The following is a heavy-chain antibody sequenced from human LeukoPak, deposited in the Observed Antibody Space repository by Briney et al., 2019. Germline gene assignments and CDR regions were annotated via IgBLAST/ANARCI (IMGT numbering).Heavy chain of an antibody. Sequence: GGSLRLSCAASGFTFTDYNINWVRQAPGKGLEWVSAISGSGASTYYADSVKGRFTISRDSSKNTLYLQMNSLRAEDTAVYYCAKSQGPPKGGTDCWGQGTLVTVSS. CDR1: GFTFTDYN. CDR3: AKSQGPPKGGTDC. J-gene: IGHJ4*02. V-gene: IGHV3-23*01. CDR2: ISGSGAST. D-gene: IGHD3-16*01.